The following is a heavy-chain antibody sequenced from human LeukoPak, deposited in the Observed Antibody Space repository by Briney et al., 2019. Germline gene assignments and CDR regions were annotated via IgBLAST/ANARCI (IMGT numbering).Heavy chain of an antibody. J-gene: IGHJ5*02. Sequence: GASVKVSCKASGYTFTSYDINWVRQATGQGLERIGWMNPNSGNTGYAQKFQGRVTLTRDMSTSTDYFELSSLRSEDTAVYYCARDNSVGDIAWWFDPWGQGTLVTVSS. CDR3: ARDNSVGDIAWWFDP. CDR1: GYTFTSYD. D-gene: IGHD3-16*02. CDR2: MNPNSGNT. V-gene: IGHV1-8*01.